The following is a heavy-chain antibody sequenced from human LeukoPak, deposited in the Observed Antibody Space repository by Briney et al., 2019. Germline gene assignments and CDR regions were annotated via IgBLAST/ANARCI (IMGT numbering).Heavy chain of an antibody. CDR2: IYSGGST. CDR1: GFTFSSYS. V-gene: IGHV3-53*01. J-gene: IGHJ4*02. Sequence: PGGSLRLSCAASGFTFSSYSMNWVRQAPGKGLEWVSVIYSGGSTNYADSVKGRFTISRDNSKNTLYLQMNSLRAEDTAVYYCARGQSGYNYGFDFWGQGTLVTVSS. D-gene: IGHD5-18*01. CDR3: ARGQSGYNYGFDF.